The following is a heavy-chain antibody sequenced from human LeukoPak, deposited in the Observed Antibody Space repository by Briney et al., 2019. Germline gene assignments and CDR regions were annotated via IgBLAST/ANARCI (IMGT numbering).Heavy chain of an antibody. J-gene: IGHJ1*01. CDR1: GGSISSGGYY. CDR3: AREVKAYCGGDCSRGFQH. D-gene: IGHD2-21*02. V-gene: IGHV4-31*03. Sequence: SETLSLTCTVSGGSISSGGYYWSWIRQHPGKGLEWIGYIYYSGSTYYNPSLKSRVTISVDTSKNQFSLKLSSVTAADTAVYYCAREVKAYCGGDCSRGFQHWGQGTLVTVSS. CDR2: IYYSGST.